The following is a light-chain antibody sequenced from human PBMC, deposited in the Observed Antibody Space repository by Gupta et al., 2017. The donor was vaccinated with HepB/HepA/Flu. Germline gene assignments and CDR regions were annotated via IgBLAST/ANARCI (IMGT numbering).Light chain of an antibody. J-gene: IGKJ4*01. CDR1: QSVNTN. CDR3: QQYNDGPPLT. V-gene: IGKV3-15*01. Sequence: EIVMTQSPATLSVSPGERATLSCRASQSVNTNLAWYQQKPGQAPRLLIYRASTRATGIPARFSGSGSGTEFTLTISSLQSEDFAVYYCQQYNDGPPLTFGGGTKVEIK. CDR2: RAS.